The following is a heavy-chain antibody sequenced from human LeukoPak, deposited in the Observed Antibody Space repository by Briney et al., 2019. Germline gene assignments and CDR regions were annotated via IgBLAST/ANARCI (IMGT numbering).Heavy chain of an antibody. Sequence: PSETLSLTCTVSGGSISSYYWGWIRQPPGKGLEWIGSIYHSGSTYYNPSLKSRVTISVDTSKNQFSLKLSSVTAADTAVYYCARTGLLWFGEANFDYWGQGTLVTVSS. D-gene: IGHD3-10*01. CDR1: GGSISSYY. V-gene: IGHV4-38-2*02. CDR3: ARTGLLWFGEANFDY. J-gene: IGHJ4*02. CDR2: IYHSGST.